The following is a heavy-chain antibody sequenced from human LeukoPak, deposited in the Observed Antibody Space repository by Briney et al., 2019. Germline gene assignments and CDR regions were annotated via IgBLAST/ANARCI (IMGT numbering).Heavy chain of an antibody. CDR3: TRLTDLAGAYDFVGFDY. CDR2: ISSSSSYI. V-gene: IGHV3-21*04. CDR1: GFTFSSYS. J-gene: IGHJ4*02. D-gene: IGHD3-16*01. Sequence: KPGGSLRLSCAASGFTFSSYSMNWVRQAPGKGLEWVSSISSSSSYIYYADSVKGRFTISRDNAKNSLYLQMNSLKTEDTALYYCTRLTDLAGAYDFVGFDYWGQGTLVTVSS.